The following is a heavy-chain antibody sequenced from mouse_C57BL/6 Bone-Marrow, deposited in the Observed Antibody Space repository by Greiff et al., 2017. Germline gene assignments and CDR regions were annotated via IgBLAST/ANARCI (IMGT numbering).Heavy chain of an antibody. D-gene: IGHD2-13*01. J-gene: IGHJ1*03. Sequence: EVKLQESGGGLVQPGGSLKLSCAASGFTFSDYYMYWVRQTPEKRLEWVAYISNGGGSTYYPDTVKGRFTISRDNAKNTLYLQMSRLKSEDTAMYYGARDGDWSSDWYIDVWGTGTTVTVAS. CDR1: GFTFSDYY. CDR3: ARDGDWSSDWYIDV. CDR2: ISNGGGST. V-gene: IGHV5-12*01.